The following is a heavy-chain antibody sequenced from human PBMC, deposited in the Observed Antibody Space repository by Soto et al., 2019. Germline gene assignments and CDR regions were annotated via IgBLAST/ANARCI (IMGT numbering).Heavy chain of an antibody. Sequence: EVQLLESGGGLVQPGGSLRLSCAASGLTFSSYAMSWVRQAPGRGLEWVSAISGGGGSTYYADSVKGRFTISRDNSKSTLYLQMNNLRAEDTALYYCAKDAPGRYPFDSWGQGTLVTVSS. CDR3: AKDAPGRYPFDS. D-gene: IGHD6-19*01. CDR2: ISGGGGST. V-gene: IGHV3-23*01. J-gene: IGHJ4*02. CDR1: GLTFSSYA.